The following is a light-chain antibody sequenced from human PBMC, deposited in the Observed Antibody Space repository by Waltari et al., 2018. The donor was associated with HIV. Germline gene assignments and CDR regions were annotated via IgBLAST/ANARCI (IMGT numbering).Light chain of an antibody. Sequence: IHMADSPSSVSASVGERVTITCRATESIGTYLAWYQQKPHRPPKLLMFDASRLQTGVPSRFSGSGSGTHFTLTISRLQLEDFATYFCQHDHGFPHTFGRGTRLQI. V-gene: IGKV1-12*01. CDR2: DAS. CDR1: ESIGTY. J-gene: IGKJ2*01. CDR3: QHDHGFPHT.